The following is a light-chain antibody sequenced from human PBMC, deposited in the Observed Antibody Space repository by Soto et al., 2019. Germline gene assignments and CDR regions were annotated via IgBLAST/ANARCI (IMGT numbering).Light chain of an antibody. CDR2: GAS. V-gene: IGKV3-15*01. J-gene: IGKJ3*01. CDR3: QQYNNWPPVT. Sequence: IVMTQSPATLSVSPGERATLSCRASQSVYNNLAWYQQKPGQAPRLLIYGASTRATGIPARFSGSGSGTEFTLTNSSLQSEEFAVYFCQQYNNWPPVTFGPGTKVDIK. CDR1: QSVYNN.